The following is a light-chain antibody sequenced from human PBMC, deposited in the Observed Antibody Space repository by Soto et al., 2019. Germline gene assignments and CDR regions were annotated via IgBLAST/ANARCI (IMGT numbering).Light chain of an antibody. CDR1: QSVRSSY. J-gene: IGKJ5*01. Sequence: EIVLTQSPGTLSLSPGERATLSCRANQSVRSSYLAWYQQKSGQAHRLLIYGASSRATGIQDRFSGSGSGTDFTLTVRRLEPEDFAMYYCQQYHWAPDTFGQGTRLEIK. CDR3: QQYHWAPDT. V-gene: IGKV3-20*01. CDR2: GAS.